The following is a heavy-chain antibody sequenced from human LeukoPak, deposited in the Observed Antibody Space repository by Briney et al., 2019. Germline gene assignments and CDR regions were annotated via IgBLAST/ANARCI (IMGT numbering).Heavy chain of an antibody. CDR1: GFTFRSYE. CDR2: ISSSGSII. CDR3: ARAVLGYCSGGSCDFDY. D-gene: IGHD2-15*01. V-gene: IGHV3-48*03. J-gene: IGHJ4*02. Sequence: GGSLRLSXAASGFTFRSYEMNWVRQAPGKGLEWVSYISSSGSIIYYADSVKGRFTISRDNAKNSLYLQMNSLRAEDTAVYYCARAVLGYCSGGSCDFDYWGQGTLVTVSS.